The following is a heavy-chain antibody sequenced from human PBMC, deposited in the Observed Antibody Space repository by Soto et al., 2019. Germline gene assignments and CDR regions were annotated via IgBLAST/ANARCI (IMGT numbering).Heavy chain of an antibody. V-gene: IGHV3-21*01. CDR3: SVVVAATHYYYYGMDV. CDR2: ISSSSSYI. CDR1: GFTFSSYS. J-gene: IGHJ6*02. Sequence: GGSLRLSCAASGFTFSSYSMNWVRQAPGKGLEWVSSISSSSSYIYYADSVKGRFTISRDNAKNSLYLQMNSLRAEDTAVYYCSVVVAATHYYYYGMDVWGQGTTVTVSS. D-gene: IGHD2-15*01.